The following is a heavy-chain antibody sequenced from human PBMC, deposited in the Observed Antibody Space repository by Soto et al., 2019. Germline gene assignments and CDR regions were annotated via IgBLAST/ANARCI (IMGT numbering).Heavy chain of an antibody. V-gene: IGHV3-23*01. D-gene: IGHD3-22*01. Sequence: GGSLRLSCAASGFTFSSYAVSWVRQAPGKGPEWISSISGSGSTIYYADSVKGRFTISRDNSKSTLYLQMSSLRAEDTAVYYCAKVFYYYDSSGYYYFDYWGQGTLVTVSS. CDR1: GFTFSSYA. CDR2: ISGSGSTI. CDR3: AKVFYYYDSSGYYYFDY. J-gene: IGHJ4*02.